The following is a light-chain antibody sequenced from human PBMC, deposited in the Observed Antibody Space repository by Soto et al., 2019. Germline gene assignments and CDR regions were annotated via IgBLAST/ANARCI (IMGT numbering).Light chain of an antibody. CDR1: SSDVGGYNY. V-gene: IGLV2-8*01. Sequence: QSVLTQPPSASGSPGQSVTISCAGTSSDVGGYNYVSWYQQYPGKVPKLMIYEVSERPSGVPDRFSGSKSGNTAFLTVSGLQAEDEADYYCCSYAGSSTYVFGTGTKVTVL. CDR3: CSYAGSSTYV. J-gene: IGLJ1*01. CDR2: EVS.